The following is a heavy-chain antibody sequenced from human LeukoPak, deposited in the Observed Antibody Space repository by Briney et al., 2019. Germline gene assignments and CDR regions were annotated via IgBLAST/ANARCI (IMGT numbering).Heavy chain of an antibody. D-gene: IGHD3/OR15-3a*01. V-gene: IGHV4-39*01. CDR1: GVSISSSYSY. J-gene: IGHJ4*02. CDR3: ARQTGSGLFILP. Sequence: SETLSLTCTVPGVSISSSYSYWGWIRQPPGMGLEWIGSIYYTGNTYYNASLKSQVSISIDTSKNQFSLKLTSVTAADTAVYYCARQTGSGLFILPGGQGTLVTVSS. CDR2: IYYTGNT.